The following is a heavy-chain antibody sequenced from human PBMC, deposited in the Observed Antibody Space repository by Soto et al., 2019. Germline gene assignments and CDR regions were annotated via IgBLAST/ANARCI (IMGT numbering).Heavy chain of an antibody. CDR1: GFTFSSYG. CDR2: IWYDGSNK. J-gene: IGHJ4*02. D-gene: IGHD3-22*01. Sequence: GGSLRLSCAASGFTFSSYGMHWVRQAPGKGLEWVAVIWYDGSNKYYADSVKGRFTISRDNSKNTLYLQMNSLRAEDTAVYYCASNYYYDSSGYLGYWGQGTLVTVSS. V-gene: IGHV3-33*01. CDR3: ASNYYYDSSGYLGY.